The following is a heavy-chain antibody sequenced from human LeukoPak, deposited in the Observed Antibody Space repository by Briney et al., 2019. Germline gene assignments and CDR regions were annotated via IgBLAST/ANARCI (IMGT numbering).Heavy chain of an antibody. D-gene: IGHD2-15*01. CDR2: ISSSSSTI. V-gene: IGHV3-48*04. Sequence: PGGSLRLSCAASGFTFSSHSMNWVRQAPGEGLEWVSYISSSSSTIYYADSVKGRFTISRDNAKNSLYLQMNSLRAEDTAVYYCARGGPRPGWSAYYFDYWGQGTLVTVSS. J-gene: IGHJ4*02. CDR3: ARGGPRPGWSAYYFDY. CDR1: GFTFSSHS.